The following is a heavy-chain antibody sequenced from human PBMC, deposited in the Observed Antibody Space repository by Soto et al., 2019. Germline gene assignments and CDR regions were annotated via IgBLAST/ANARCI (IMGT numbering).Heavy chain of an antibody. Sequence: SETLSLTCTVSGGTMRNYFWTWIRQPPGKGLEWIGYIHYSGTTSFFPSYNPSLRSRVTISEDTSKNQFSLKLLSVTTADTAVYFCAAGEASSRNIVKYYLDFWGQGTLVTVSS. V-gene: IGHV4-59*01. D-gene: IGHD6-13*01. CDR2: IHYSGTT. CDR3: AAGEASSRNIVKYYLDF. CDR1: GGTMRNYF. J-gene: IGHJ4*02.